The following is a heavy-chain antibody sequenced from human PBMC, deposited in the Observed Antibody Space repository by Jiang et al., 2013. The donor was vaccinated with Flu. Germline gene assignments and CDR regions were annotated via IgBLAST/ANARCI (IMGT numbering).Heavy chain of an antibody. CDR2: ISYDGSNK. CDR1: GFTFSSYA. Sequence: VQLVESGGGVVQPGRSLGLSCAASGFTFSSYAMHWVRQAPGKGLEWVAVISYDGSNKYYADSVKGRFTISRDNSKNTLYLQMNSLRAEDTAVYYCARVAMITFGGVIPYYYGMDVWAKGPRSPSPQ. J-gene: IGHJ6*04. V-gene: IGHV3-30*01. CDR3: ARVAMITFGGVIPYYYGMDV. D-gene: IGHD3-16*01.